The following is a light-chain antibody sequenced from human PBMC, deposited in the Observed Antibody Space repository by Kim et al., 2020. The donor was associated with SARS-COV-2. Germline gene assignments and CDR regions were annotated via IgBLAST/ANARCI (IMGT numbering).Light chain of an antibody. J-gene: IGKJ1*01. V-gene: IGKV3-20*01. CDR3: QQYGTSPAWT. CDR2: GAS. CDR1: QGVSNNY. Sequence: EFLLTQSPGTLSLSPGESASLSCRAGQGVSNNYIAWYRQKPGQAPRLLIYGASTRATGIPERISGSGSGTDFTLTISRLEPEDFAVYYCQQYGTSPAWTFGPGTKVDIK.